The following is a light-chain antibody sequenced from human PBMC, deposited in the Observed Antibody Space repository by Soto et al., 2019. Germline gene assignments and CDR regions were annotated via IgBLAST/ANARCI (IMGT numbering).Light chain of an antibody. V-gene: IGKV3-15*01. CDR3: QQYNNWPRT. J-gene: IGKJ1*01. CDR1: QGVNSN. CDR2: VAS. Sequence: EIVMTHSPATLSVSPGERATLSCRPSQGVNSNLAWYQQKPGQAPRLLFYVASTRATGIPGRFSGSGSGTEFTLTISSLQSEDFAVYYCQQYNNWPRTFGQGTKV.